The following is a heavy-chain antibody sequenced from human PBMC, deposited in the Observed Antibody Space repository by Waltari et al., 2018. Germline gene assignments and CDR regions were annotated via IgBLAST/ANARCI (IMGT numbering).Heavy chain of an antibody. J-gene: IGHJ3*01. CDR1: GLIVSTHY. Sequence: EEQLVERGGGWIQPGGSLRLSCAASGLIVSTHYLTWVRQAPGKGLEWLSILYSGGSTYDADSVRGRFTISRDNSKNTLYLQMDRLGAEDTALYYCARVQYASSAEAFDLWGQGTMVTVSS. D-gene: IGHD6-6*01. V-gene: IGHV3-53*01. CDR3: ARVQYASSAEAFDL. CDR2: LYSGGST.